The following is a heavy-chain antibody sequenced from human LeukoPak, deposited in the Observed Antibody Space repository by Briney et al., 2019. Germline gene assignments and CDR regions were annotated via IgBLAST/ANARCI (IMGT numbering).Heavy chain of an antibody. V-gene: IGHV3-21*01. J-gene: IGHJ4*02. CDR3: ARGSGATYSSSWYLDY. Sequence: GGSLRLSCAPSGFTFSNYAINWVRQAPGRGLERGSSISSRHIHIYYADQVKGRFTISRDNAKNSLYLQMNSLRAEDTAVYYCARGSGATYSSSWYLDYWGQGTLVTVSS. D-gene: IGHD6-13*01. CDR1: GFTFSNYA. CDR2: ISSRHIHI.